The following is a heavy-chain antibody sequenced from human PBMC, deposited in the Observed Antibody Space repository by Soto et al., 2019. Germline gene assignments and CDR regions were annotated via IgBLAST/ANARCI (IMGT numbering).Heavy chain of an antibody. CDR3: ARDYYYDSSGYYYPLLDY. D-gene: IGHD3-22*01. Sequence: ASVKVSCKASGYTFTSYAMHWVRQAPGQRLEWMGWINAGNGNTKYSQKFQGRVTITRDTSASTAYMELSSLRSEDTAVYYCARDYYYDSSGYYYPLLDYWGQGTLVTVSS. CDR2: INAGNGNT. J-gene: IGHJ4*02. V-gene: IGHV1-3*01. CDR1: GYTFTSYA.